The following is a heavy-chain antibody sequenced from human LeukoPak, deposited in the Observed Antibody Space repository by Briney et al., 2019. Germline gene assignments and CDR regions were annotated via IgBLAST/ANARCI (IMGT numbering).Heavy chain of an antibody. CDR2: FFYRGST. J-gene: IGHJ4*02. V-gene: IGHV4-39*07. CDR1: GGSISSSSYY. D-gene: IGHD3-10*01. CDR3: ARSVTMPADY. Sequence: PSETLSLTCTVSGGSISSSSYYWGWIRQPPGKGLEWIGSFFYRGSTYYNPSLKSRVTISVDTSKNQFSLKLTSVTAADTAVYYCARSVTMPADYWGQGTLVTVSS.